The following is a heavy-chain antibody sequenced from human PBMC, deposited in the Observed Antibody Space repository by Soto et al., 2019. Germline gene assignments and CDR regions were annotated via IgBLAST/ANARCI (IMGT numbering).Heavy chain of an antibody. V-gene: IGHV3-23*01. D-gene: IGHD5-12*01. CDR3: SKWSGYGDL. Sequence: PGGPLRLSCAASGFTMSTYSVTWVRQAPGKGLEWVSGISVTPGITFYADSVKGRFTISRDSSNNAVYLQMNSLRAEDTAMYFCSKWSGYGDLWGQGTLVTVSS. J-gene: IGHJ4*02. CDR1: GFTMSTYS. CDR2: ISVTPGIT.